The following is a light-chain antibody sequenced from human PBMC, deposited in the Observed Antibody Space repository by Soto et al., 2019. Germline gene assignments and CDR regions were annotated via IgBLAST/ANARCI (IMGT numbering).Light chain of an antibody. CDR1: QTISSW. Sequence: DIQMTQSRSTLSGSVGDRVTITCRASQTISSWLAWYQQKPGKAPKLLIYKASTLKSGVPSRFSGSGSGTEFTLTISSLQPDDFATYYCQHYNSYSEAFGKGTKVDIK. V-gene: IGKV1-5*03. CDR3: QHYNSYSEA. CDR2: KAS. J-gene: IGKJ1*01.